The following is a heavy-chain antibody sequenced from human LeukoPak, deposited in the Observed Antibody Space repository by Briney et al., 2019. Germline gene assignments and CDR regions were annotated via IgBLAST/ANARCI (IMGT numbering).Heavy chain of an antibody. CDR2: ISSSSSYI. J-gene: IGHJ4*02. CDR3: ASGWRRAIFGVVPGGY. V-gene: IGHV3-21*01. Sequence: GGSLRLSCAASGFTFSSYSMNWVRQAPGKGLEWVSSISSSSSYIYYADSVKGRFTISRGNAKNSLYLQMNSLRAEDTAVYYCASGWRRAIFGVVPGGYWGQGTLVTVSS. CDR1: GFTFSSYS. D-gene: IGHD3-3*02.